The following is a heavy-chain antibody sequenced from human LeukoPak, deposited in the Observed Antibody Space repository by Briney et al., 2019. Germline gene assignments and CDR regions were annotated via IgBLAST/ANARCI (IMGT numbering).Heavy chain of an antibody. J-gene: IGHJ4*02. CDR3: ARTPGTYIAAAGTSDY. CDR2: IYHSGST. Sequence: SETLSLTCTVSGGSISSGGYYWSWIRQPPGKGLEWIGYIYHSGSTYYNPSLKSRVTISVDRSKNQFSLKLSSVTAADTAVYYCARTPGTYIAAAGTSDYWGQGTLVTVSS. V-gene: IGHV4-30-2*01. D-gene: IGHD6-13*01. CDR1: GGSISSGGYY.